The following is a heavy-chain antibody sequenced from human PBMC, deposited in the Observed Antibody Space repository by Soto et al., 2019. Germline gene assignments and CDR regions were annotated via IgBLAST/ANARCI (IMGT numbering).Heavy chain of an antibody. CDR1: GGTFSTYA. CDR2: VIPILGTT. CDR3: ARHDRTYYYNEIDV. D-gene: IGHD3-3*01. Sequence: QVQLVQSGAEVKKPGSSVKVSCKASGGTFSTYAISWVRQAPGQGLEWMGGVIPILGTTNNAQKFQGRVTITAEESTSTAYMELTSLKSEDTTVYYCARHDRTYYYNEIDVCGQGTTVTVSS. V-gene: IGHV1-69*12. J-gene: IGHJ6*02.